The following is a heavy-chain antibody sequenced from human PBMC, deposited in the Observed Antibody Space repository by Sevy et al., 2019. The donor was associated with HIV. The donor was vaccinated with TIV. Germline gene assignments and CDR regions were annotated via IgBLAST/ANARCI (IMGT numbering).Heavy chain of an antibody. V-gene: IGHV1-18*01. CDR1: GYLFTSYR. D-gene: IGHD2-15*01. CDR2: ISPHNGDT. Sequence: ASVKVSCKASGYLFTSYRITWVRQAPGKRLELVGWISPHNGDTNYAQRVQDRVTMITDTSTTTAYMELRSLTSDDSAEYYCARAYCSGGRCYSLAYWGQGTLVTVSS. CDR3: ARAYCSGGRCYSLAY. J-gene: IGHJ4*02.